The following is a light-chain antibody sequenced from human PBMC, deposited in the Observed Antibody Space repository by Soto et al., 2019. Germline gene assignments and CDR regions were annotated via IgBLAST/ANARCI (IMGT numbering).Light chain of an antibody. V-gene: IGKV3-20*01. CDR1: QIVSSSY. CDR2: GAS. J-gene: IGKJ1*01. Sequence: IVMSQSPVTLSLSPGERATLSCRSSQIVSSSYLAWYQQKPGQAPRLXIYGASSRATGIPDRFSGSGSGTDFTLTISRLEPEDFAVYYCQQYGSSPRTFGQGTKVDI. CDR3: QQYGSSPRT.